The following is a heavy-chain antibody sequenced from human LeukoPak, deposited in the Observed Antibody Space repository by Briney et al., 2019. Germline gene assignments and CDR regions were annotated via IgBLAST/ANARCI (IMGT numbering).Heavy chain of an antibody. CDR1: GGSISSSGYY. CDR2: IYYSGGT. J-gene: IGHJ5*02. V-gene: IGHV4-39*01. Sequence: PSETLSLTCTVSGGSISSSGYYWGWIRQPPGKGLEWIASIYYSGGTYYNPSLKSRVTISVDTSKNQLSLKLSSLTAADTAVYYCAGHEYSGSYYGLSWFDPWGQGTLVTVSS. CDR3: AGHEYSGSYYGLSWFDP. D-gene: IGHD1-26*01.